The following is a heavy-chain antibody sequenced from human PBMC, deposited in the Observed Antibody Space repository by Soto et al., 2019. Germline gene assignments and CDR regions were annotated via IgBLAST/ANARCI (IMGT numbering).Heavy chain of an antibody. D-gene: IGHD6-13*01. V-gene: IGHV4-34*01. J-gene: IGHJ2*01. CDR1: GGSFNGYY. Sequence: QVQLQQWGAGLLKPSETLSLTCAVYGGSFNGYYWSWIRQPPGKGLEWIGEINHSGSTNYNSSLKSRVTISVDTSKNQFSLKLSSVTAEDTAVYYCARGGKQQLVRSQYFDLWGRGTLVSVSS. CDR3: ARGGKQQLVRSQYFDL. CDR2: INHSGST.